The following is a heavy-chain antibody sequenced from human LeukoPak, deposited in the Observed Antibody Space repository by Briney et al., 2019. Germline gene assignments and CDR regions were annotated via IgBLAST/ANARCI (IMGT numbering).Heavy chain of an antibody. CDR2: IKQDGSEK. CDR3: ARDLGSSYSAAAGHGNWFDP. CDR1: GFTFSSYR. V-gene: IGHV3-7*01. Sequence: GGSLRLSCAASGFTFSSYRMSWVRQAPGKGLEWVANIKQDGSEKYYVDSVKGRFTISRDNAKNSLYLQMNSLRAEDTAVYYCARDLGSSYSAAAGHGNWFDPWGQGTLVTVSS. D-gene: IGHD6-13*01. J-gene: IGHJ5*02.